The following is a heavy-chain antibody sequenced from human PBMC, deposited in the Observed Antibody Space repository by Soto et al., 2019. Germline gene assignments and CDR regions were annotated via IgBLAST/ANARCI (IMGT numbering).Heavy chain of an antibody. J-gene: IGHJ4*02. CDR2: ISSSSSYI. V-gene: IGHV3-21*01. CDR1: GFTFSSYS. D-gene: IGHD1-7*01. CDR3: ARGSGMGTGTTPDLFDY. Sequence: EVQLVESGGGLVKPGGSLRLSCAASGFTFSSYSMNWVRQAPGKGLEWVSSISSSSSYIYYADSVKGRVTISRDNAKNSLYLQMNSLRAEDTAVYYCARGSGMGTGTTPDLFDYWGQGTLVTVSS.